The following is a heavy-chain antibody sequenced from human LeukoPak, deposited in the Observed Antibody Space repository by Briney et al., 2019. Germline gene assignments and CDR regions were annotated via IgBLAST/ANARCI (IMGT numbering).Heavy chain of an antibody. J-gene: IGHJ6*02. D-gene: IGHD3-10*01. CDR1: GFTFSSYS. CDR2: ISSSSSYI. CDR3: ARDSYGAGSYYNYYYYYGMDV. V-gene: IGHV3-21*01. Sequence: GGSLRLSCAASGFTFSSYSMNWVRPAPPKGLDWVSSISSSSSYIYYADSVKGRFTISRDNAKNSLYLQMNSLRAEDTAVYYCARDSYGAGSYYNYYYYYGMDVWGQGTTVTVSS.